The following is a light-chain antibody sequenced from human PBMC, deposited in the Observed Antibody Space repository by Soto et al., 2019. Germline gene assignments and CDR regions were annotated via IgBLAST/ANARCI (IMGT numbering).Light chain of an antibody. CDR2: AAS. CDR3: QQSYSTPLT. Sequence: DIQMTQSPSSLSASVGDRVTLTCRTSQTISDYLNWYQHKPGKAPKLLISAASSLQSGVPSRFSGSGAGTDFTLTISSLQPEDFAAYYCQQSYSTPLTFGGGTKVDIK. J-gene: IGKJ4*01. CDR1: QTISDY. V-gene: IGKV1-39*01.